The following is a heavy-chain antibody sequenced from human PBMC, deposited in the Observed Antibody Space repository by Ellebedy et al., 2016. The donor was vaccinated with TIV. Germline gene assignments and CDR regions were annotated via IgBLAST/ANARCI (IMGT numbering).Heavy chain of an antibody. CDR3: ARLQMDGDSFDY. V-gene: IGHV3-30*03. Sequence: GESLKISCVASGFTFDTYGMHWVRQAPDKGLEWVALVSYDGTNKFYAESVKGRFTISRDNSNNTLYLEMNSLRSEDTAVYYCARLQMDGDSFDYWGQGTLVTVSS. CDR1: GFTFDTYG. D-gene: IGHD4-11*01. CDR2: VSYDGTNK. J-gene: IGHJ4*02.